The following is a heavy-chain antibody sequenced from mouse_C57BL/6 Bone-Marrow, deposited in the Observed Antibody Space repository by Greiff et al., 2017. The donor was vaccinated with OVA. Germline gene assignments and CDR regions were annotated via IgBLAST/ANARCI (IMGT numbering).Heavy chain of an antibody. Sequence: VQLVESGPELVKPGASVKISCKASGYAFSSSWMNWVKQRPGKGLEWIGRIYPGDGDTNYNGKFKGKATLTADKSSSTAYMQLSSLTSEDSAVYFCARRGGYYGTFDYWGQGTTLTVSS. CDR1: GYAFSSSW. V-gene: IGHV1-82*01. D-gene: IGHD2-1*01. CDR3: ARRGGYYGTFDY. J-gene: IGHJ2*01. CDR2: IYPGDGDT.